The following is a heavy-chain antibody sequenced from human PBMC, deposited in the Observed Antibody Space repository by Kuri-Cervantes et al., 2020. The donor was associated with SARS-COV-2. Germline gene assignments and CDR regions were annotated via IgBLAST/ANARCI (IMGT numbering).Heavy chain of an antibody. CDR3: ARLIAVAGTPDY. CDR1: GYNFGTYW. CDR2: IYPGDSDT. V-gene: IGHV5-51*01. Sequence: KVSCKGSGYNFGTYWIGWVRQMPGKGLEWMGSIYPGDSDTRYGPSFQGQVTISVDTSISTAYLQWSSLKASDTAMYYCARLIAVAGTPDYWGQGTLVTVSS. D-gene: IGHD6-19*01. J-gene: IGHJ4*02.